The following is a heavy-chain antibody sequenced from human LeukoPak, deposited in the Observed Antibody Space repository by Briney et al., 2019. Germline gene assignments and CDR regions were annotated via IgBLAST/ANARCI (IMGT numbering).Heavy chain of an antibody. J-gene: IGHJ4*02. CDR2: TYYRSKWYN. CDR3: AREPIAAAHYFDY. V-gene: IGHV6-1*01. Sequence: SQTLSLTCAISGDSVSSNSAAWYWIRQSPSRGLEWLGRTYYRSKWYNDYAVSVKSRITINPDTSKNQFSLQLNSVTPEDTAVYYCAREPIAAAHYFDYWGQGTLVTVSS. D-gene: IGHD6-13*01. CDR1: GDSVSSNSAA.